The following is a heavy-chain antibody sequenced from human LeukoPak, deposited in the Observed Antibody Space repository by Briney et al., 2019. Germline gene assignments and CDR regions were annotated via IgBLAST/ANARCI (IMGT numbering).Heavy chain of an antibody. J-gene: IGHJ4*02. CDR3: ARFGVDFDWSPGD. Sequence: GESLKISCKGSGYSFTSYWIGWVRQMPGKGLEWIGIIYPGDSDTRYSPSFQGQVTISADKSITTAYLQWSSLKASDTAVYYCARFGVDFDWSPGDWGQGTLVTVSS. D-gene: IGHD3-9*01. CDR1: GYSFTSYW. CDR2: IYPGDSDT. V-gene: IGHV5-51*01.